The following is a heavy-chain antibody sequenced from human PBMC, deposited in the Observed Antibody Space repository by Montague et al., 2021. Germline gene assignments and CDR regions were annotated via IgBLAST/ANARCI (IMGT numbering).Heavy chain of an antibody. V-gene: IGHV4-39*01. CDR3: TRKGWFGDYGFDI. D-gene: IGHD3-10*01. Sequence: SETLSLTCTVSGVSISSSNYQWGWIRQPPGKGPEWIGRIYYSGTTYYNPSLRSRVTISVDTSENQSSLKLNSVTAADTAFYYCTRKGWFGDYGFDIWGQGTMVTVSS. J-gene: IGHJ3*02. CDR2: IYYSGTT. CDR1: GVSISSSNYQ.